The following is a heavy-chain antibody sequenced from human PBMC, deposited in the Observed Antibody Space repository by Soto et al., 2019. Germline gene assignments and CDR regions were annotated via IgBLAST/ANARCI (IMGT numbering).Heavy chain of an antibody. CDR1: GGSISSYY. CDR2: IYYSGST. CDR3: ARALGYCSGGSCYLFDY. Sequence: LSLTCTVSGGSISSYYWSWIRQPPGKGLEWIGYIYYSGSTNYNPSLKSRVTISVDTSKNQFSLKLSSVTAADTAVYYCARALGYCSGGSCYLFDYWGQGTLVTVSS. D-gene: IGHD2-15*01. J-gene: IGHJ4*02. V-gene: IGHV4-59*01.